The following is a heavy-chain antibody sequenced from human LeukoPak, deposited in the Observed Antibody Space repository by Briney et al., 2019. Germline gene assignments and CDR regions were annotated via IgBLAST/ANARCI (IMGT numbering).Heavy chain of an antibody. Sequence: PGGSLRLSCAASGFTFSSYAMHWVRQAPGKGLEWVAVISYDGSNKYYADSVKGRFTISRDNSKNTLYLQMNSLRAEDTAVYYCARAGFSLPRMGDFEEGPFDYWGQGTLVTVSS. J-gene: IGHJ4*02. CDR3: ARAGFSLPRMGDFEEGPFDY. D-gene: IGHD2-21*02. V-gene: IGHV3-30*04. CDR2: ISYDGSNK. CDR1: GFTFSSYA.